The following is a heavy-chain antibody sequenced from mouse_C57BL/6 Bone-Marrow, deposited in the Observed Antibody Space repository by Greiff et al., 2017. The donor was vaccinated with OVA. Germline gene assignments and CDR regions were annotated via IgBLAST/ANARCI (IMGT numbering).Heavy chain of an antibody. Sequence: VQVKESGPELVKPGASVKISCKASGYSFTGYYMNWVKQSPEKSLEWIGEINPSTGGTTYNQKFKAKATLTVDKSSSTAYMQLKSLTSEDSAVYYCARGGTSPFAYWGQGTLVTVSA. J-gene: IGHJ3*01. V-gene: IGHV1-42*01. CDR1: GYSFTGYY. CDR2: INPSTGGT. D-gene: IGHD4-1*01. CDR3: ARGGTSPFAY.